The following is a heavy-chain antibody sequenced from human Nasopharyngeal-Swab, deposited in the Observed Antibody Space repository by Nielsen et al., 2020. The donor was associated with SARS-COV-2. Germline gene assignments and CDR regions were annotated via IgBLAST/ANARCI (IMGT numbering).Heavy chain of an antibody. V-gene: IGHV3-11*04. Sequence: GESLKISCAASGFTFSDYYMAWIRQAPGKGLEWVSYISTSGSSTDSADSVKGRFTISRDNSKNTLYLQMNSLRAEDTAVYYCARSLGGGYYYGMDVWGQGTTVTVSS. CDR3: ARSLGGGYYYGMDV. J-gene: IGHJ6*02. CDR1: GFTFSDYY. CDR2: ISTSGSST. D-gene: IGHD2-15*01.